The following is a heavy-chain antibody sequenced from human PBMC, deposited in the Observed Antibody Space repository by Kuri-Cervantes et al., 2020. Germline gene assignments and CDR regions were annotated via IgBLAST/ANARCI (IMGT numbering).Heavy chain of an antibody. CDR2: IYHSGST. D-gene: IGHD2-2*01. J-gene: IGHJ4*02. V-gene: IGHV4-38-2*02. Sequence: SETLSLTCTVSGYSISSGYYWGWIRQPPGKGLEWIGSIYHSGSTYYNPSLKSRVTISVDKSKNQFSLKLSSVTAADTAVYYCARASLGYCSSTSCSPFDYWGQGTLVTVSS. CDR1: GYSISSGYY. CDR3: ARASLGYCSSTSCSPFDY.